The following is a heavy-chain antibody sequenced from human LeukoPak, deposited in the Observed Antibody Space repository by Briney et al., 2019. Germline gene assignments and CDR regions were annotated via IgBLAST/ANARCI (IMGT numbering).Heavy chain of an antibody. CDR3: ARHVRFLEWLSSYYFDY. CDR2: IYYSGST. CDR1: GGSISSSSYY. D-gene: IGHD3-3*01. J-gene: IGHJ4*02. V-gene: IGHV4-39*01. Sequence: SETLSLTCTVSGGSISSSSYYWVWIRQPPGKRLEWIGSIYYSGSTYYNPSLKSRVTISVDTSKSQFSLRLTSVTAADTAVYYCARHVRFLEWLSSYYFDYWGQGTLVTVSS.